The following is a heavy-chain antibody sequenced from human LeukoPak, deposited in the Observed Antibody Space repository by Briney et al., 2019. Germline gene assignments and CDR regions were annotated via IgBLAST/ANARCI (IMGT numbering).Heavy chain of an antibody. V-gene: IGHV3-66*01. CDR2: IYTDGRT. CDR3: ARGQIYGTGSYFFDH. D-gene: IGHD3-10*01. J-gene: IGHJ4*02. Sequence: GGSLRLSCAASGFTVTSNYMSWVRQTPGQGRLEWVSVIYTDGRTFYTGSVTGRFTISRDNSKNTPCLQMNSLRAEDTAVYYCARGQIYGTGSYFFDHWGQGTLVTVSS. CDR1: GFTVTSNY.